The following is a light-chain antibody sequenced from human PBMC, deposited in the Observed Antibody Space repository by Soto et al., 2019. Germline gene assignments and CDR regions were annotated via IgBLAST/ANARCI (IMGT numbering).Light chain of an antibody. CDR1: QSFSSSY. J-gene: IGKJ1*01. Sequence: EIVMTQSPATLSVSPGERATFSCRASQSFSSSYLAWYQQKPGQAPRLLIYGASNRATGIPDRFSGSGSGTDFTLTISRLEPEDFAVYYCQQYGSSGTFGQGTKVDIK. CDR2: GAS. CDR3: QQYGSSGT. V-gene: IGKV3-20*01.